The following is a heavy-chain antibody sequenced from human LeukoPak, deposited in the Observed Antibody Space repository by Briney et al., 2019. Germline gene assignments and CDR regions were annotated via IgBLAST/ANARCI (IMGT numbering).Heavy chain of an antibody. Sequence: GGSLRLSCAASGFTFDDYGMSWVRQAPGKGLEWVSGINWNGGSTGYADSVKGRFTISRDNAKNSLYLQMNSLRAEDTALYYCAKDIVRAAAGTSDYWGQGTLVTVSS. J-gene: IGHJ4*02. CDR3: AKDIVRAAAGTSDY. D-gene: IGHD6-13*01. CDR1: GFTFDDYG. V-gene: IGHV3-20*04. CDR2: INWNGGST.